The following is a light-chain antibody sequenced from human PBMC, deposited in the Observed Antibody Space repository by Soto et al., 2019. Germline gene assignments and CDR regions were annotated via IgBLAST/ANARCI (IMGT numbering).Light chain of an antibody. V-gene: IGKV1-39*01. Sequence: DIHMTQSPSSLSASVGDRVTITCRASQSLSTFLNWYQQKPGKAPKLLIYAASSLQSGVPSRFSGSESGTDFTLTISSLQPEDFATYSCQQYNSYWTFGQGTKVDIK. CDR3: QQYNSYWT. CDR2: AAS. J-gene: IGKJ1*01. CDR1: QSLSTF.